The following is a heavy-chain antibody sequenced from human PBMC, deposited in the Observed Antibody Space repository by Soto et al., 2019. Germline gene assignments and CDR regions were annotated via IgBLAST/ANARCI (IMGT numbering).Heavy chain of an antibody. D-gene: IGHD5-18*01. V-gene: IGHV1-58*01. J-gene: IGHJ4*02. CDR2: IVVGSGNT. CDR1: GFTFTSSA. Sequence: QMQLVQSGPEVKKPGTSVKVSCKASGFTFTSSAVQWVRQARGQRIEWIGWIVVGSGNTNYAQKFQERVTITRDMSTSTAYMELGSLRSEDTAVYYCAAANTAMGNFDYWGQGTLVTVSS. CDR3: AAANTAMGNFDY.